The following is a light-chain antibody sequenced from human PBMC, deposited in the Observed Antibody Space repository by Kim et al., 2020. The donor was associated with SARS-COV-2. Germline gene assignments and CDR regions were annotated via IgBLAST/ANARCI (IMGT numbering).Light chain of an antibody. J-gene: IGLJ2*01. CDR2: GKN. Sequence: SSELTQDPAVSVALGQTFRITCQGDSLRSYYATWYQQKPGQAPIVVIYGKNNRPSGIPDRFSGSSSGNTASLTITGTQAGDEADYYCNSRDSNDNVVFGG. CDR3: NSRDSNDNVV. CDR1: SLRSYY. V-gene: IGLV3-19*01.